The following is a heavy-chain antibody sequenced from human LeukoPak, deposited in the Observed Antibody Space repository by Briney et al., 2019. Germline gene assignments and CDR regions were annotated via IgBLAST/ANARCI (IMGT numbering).Heavy chain of an antibody. CDR2: INPNSGGT. CDR1: GYTFTAYY. V-gene: IGHV1-2*02. D-gene: IGHD3-9*01. CDR3: ARGDHYDILTGYQTPSHLSDY. J-gene: IGHJ4*02. Sequence: VSVKVSCKASGYTFTAYYVHWVRQAPGQGLEWMGWINPNSGGTNYAQKFQGRVTMTRDTSISTAYMELSRLRSDDTAVYYCARGDHYDILTGYQTPSHLSDYWGQGPLVTVSS.